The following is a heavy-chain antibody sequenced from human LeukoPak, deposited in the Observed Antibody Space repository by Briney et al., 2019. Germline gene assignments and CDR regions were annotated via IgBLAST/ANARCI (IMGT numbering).Heavy chain of an antibody. V-gene: IGHV1-8*03. Sequence: ASVKVSCKASGYTFTSYDINWVRQATGQGLEWMGWMNPNSGNTGYAQKFQGRVTITRNTSISTAYMELSSLRSEDTAVYYCARDSGTIFGIVRYCFDYWGQGTLVTVSS. D-gene: IGHD3-3*01. CDR2: MNPNSGNT. CDR3: ARDSGTIFGIVRYCFDY. J-gene: IGHJ4*02. CDR1: GYTFTSYD.